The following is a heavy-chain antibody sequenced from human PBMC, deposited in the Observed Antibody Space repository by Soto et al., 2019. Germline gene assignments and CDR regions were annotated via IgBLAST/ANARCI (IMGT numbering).Heavy chain of an antibody. J-gene: IGHJ4*02. CDR3: ARAVSSGYYYGPDY. Sequence: ASVKVSCKASGYTFTSYAMHWVRQAPGQRLELMGWINAGNGNTKYSQKFQGRVTITRDTSASTAYMELSSLRSEDTAVYYCARAVSSGYYYGPDYWGQGTLVTVSS. CDR1: GYTFTSYA. V-gene: IGHV1-3*01. CDR2: INAGNGNT. D-gene: IGHD3-22*01.